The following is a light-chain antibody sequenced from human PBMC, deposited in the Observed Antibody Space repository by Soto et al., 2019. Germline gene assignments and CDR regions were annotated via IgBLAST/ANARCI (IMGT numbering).Light chain of an antibody. J-gene: IGKJ1*01. Sequence: DIQMSQSPSTLSAYVGDRVTITCRASQTISSWLAWYQQKPGKAPKLLIYKASTLKSGVPSRFSGSGSGTEFTLTISSLQPDDFATYYCQHYNSYSEAFGQGTNVDIK. CDR3: QHYNSYSEA. V-gene: IGKV1-5*03. CDR1: QTISSW. CDR2: KAS.